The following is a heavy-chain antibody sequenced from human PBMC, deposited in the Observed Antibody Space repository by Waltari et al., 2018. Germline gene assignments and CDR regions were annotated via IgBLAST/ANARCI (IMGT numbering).Heavy chain of an antibody. CDR1: GFPFSSYA. Sequence: EVQLLESGGGLVQPEGSLRLSCAASGFPFSSYAMSWVRQAPGKGLEWVSAISGSGGSTYYADSVKGRFTISRDNSKNTLYLQMNSLRAEDTAVYYCAKDKDFYDSSGYYYVSWGQGTLVTVSS. J-gene: IGHJ5*02. V-gene: IGHV3-23*01. CDR3: AKDKDFYDSSGYYYVS. CDR2: ISGSGGST. D-gene: IGHD3-22*01.